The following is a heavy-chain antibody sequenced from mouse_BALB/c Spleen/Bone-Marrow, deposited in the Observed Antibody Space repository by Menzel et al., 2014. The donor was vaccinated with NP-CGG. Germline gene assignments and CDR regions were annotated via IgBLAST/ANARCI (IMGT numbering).Heavy chain of an antibody. V-gene: IGHV1-76*01. Sequence: VKLVESGAELARPGTSVKLSCKASGYTFTDYYINWVKQRTGQGLEWIGEIYPGSGNTYYNEKFKGKATLTADKSSSTVNRHPNNLTSECSAVYFCARNHYGNYEGFDYWGQGTLGTVSA. CDR3: ARNHYGNYEGFDY. CDR2: IYPGSGNT. D-gene: IGHD2-1*01. CDR1: GYTFTDYY. J-gene: IGHJ3*01.